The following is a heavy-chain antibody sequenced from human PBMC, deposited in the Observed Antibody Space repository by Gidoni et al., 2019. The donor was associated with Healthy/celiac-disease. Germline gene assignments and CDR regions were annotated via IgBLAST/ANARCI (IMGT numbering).Heavy chain of an antibody. Sequence: QLQLQESGPGLVKPSETLSLTCTVSGGPLRSSSYYWGWIRQPPGKGLEWIGSRYYSGSTYYNPSLKSRVTISVDTDKNQFSLELSYVTAADTAVYYGARALIVVARTYYFDYWGQGTLVTVSS. J-gene: IGHJ4*02. D-gene: IGHD3-22*01. CDR3: ARALIVVARTYYFDY. CDR2: RYYSGST. CDR1: GGPLRSSSYY. V-gene: IGHV4-39*07.